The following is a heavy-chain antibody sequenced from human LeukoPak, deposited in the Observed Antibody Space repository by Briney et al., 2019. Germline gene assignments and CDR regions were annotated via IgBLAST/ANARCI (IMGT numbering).Heavy chain of an antibody. CDR3: ARHYGSGSSGGARRWFDP. V-gene: IGHV4-39*01. D-gene: IGHD3-10*01. Sequence: PSETLSPICTVSGGSVSSNSYYWGWIRQPPGKGLEWIGSIYYSGSTYYNPSLLSRVTIFVDTSKNQFSLRLSSVTATDSAVYYCARHYGSGSSGGARRWFDPWGQGTLVTVSS. CDR1: GGSVSSNSYY. J-gene: IGHJ5*02. CDR2: IYYSGST.